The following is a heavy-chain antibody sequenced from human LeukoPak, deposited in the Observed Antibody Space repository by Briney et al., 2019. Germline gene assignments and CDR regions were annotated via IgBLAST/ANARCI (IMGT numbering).Heavy chain of an antibody. J-gene: IGHJ4*02. V-gene: IGHV3-53*01. CDR3: VRGYSMS. D-gene: IGHD2-15*01. CDR2: IDYGGGT. CDR1: GVTGSSPH. Sequence: WGAPRTSFAAPGVTGSSPHNSSGRPGPGEGLEWVSLIDYGGGTHYADSVKGRFTISRDNSENTLYLQMNSLRVEDTAVYYCVRGYSMSWGQGTLVSVSS.